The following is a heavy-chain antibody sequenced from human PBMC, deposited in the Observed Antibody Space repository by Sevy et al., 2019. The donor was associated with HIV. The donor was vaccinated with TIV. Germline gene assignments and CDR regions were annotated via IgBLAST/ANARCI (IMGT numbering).Heavy chain of an antibody. D-gene: IGHD6-25*01. CDR1: GFTFSSYW. CDR2: IKQDGSER. V-gene: IGHV3-7*01. CDR3: ARGGQRFDY. Sequence: GGSLRLSCAASGFTFSSYWMSWVRQAPGKGLEWVANIKQDGSERYYLDSVKGRFTISRDNAKNSLYLQMDSRRAEDTAVYYCARGGQRFDYWGQGTLVTVSS. J-gene: IGHJ4*02.